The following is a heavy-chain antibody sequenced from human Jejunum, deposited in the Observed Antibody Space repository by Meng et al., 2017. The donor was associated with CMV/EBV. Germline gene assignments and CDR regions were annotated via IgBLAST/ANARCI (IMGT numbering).Heavy chain of an antibody. J-gene: IGHJ4*02. CDR2: IDPDTGSVT. CDR3: TQTSGRNCRSGSCYSFDY. Sequence: GYYTHWVRQAPGQGLEWMGWIDPDTGSVTNSAQKFQGRVTVTSDTSMSTAYMELSSLRSDDTAVYYCTQTSGRNCRSGSCYSFDYWGQGTLVTVSS. CDR1: GYY. D-gene: IGHD2-15*01. V-gene: IGHV1-2*02.